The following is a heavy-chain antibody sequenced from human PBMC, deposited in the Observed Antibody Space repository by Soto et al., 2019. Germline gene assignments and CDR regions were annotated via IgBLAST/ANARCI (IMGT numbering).Heavy chain of an antibody. CDR2: ISYDGTTK. D-gene: IGHD3-16*01. CDR3: AKGGLWGAYYFHY. CDR1: GFTFNKYG. V-gene: IGHV3-30*18. Sequence: GGSLRLSCAASGFTFNKYGMQWVRQAPGKGLEWVAVISYDGTTKYHADSVKGRFTISRDNAKNTLFLQMDSLRAEDTAVYYCAKGGLWGAYYFHYWGQGIPVTVSS. J-gene: IGHJ4*02.